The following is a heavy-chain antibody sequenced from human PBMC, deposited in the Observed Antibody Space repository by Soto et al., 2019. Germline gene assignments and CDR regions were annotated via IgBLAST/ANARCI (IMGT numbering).Heavy chain of an antibody. CDR2: ISGSGGST. CDR1: GFTFSSYA. Sequence: GGSLRLSCAASGFTFSSYAMSWVRQAPGKGLEWVSAISGSGGSTYYADSVKGRFTISRDNSKNTLYLQMNSLRAEDTAVYYCAKDSTSWSAVSGYDFNFYFDYWGQGTLVTVSS. CDR3: AKDSTSWSAVSGYDFNFYFDY. V-gene: IGHV3-23*01. J-gene: IGHJ4*02. D-gene: IGHD5-12*01.